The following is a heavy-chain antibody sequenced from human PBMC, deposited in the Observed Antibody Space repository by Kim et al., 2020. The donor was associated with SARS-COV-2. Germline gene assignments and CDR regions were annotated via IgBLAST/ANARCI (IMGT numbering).Heavy chain of an antibody. D-gene: IGHD2-2*01. CDR1: GFTFSSYA. J-gene: IGHJ4*02. Sequence: GGSLRLSCAASGFTFSSYAMSWVRQAPGKGLEWVSIIRTSGVSTSYADSVRGRFTISRDNSKNTLYLQMDSLRAEDTAVYYCAKGRGATSHYVYWGLGA. CDR2: IRTSGVST. CDR3: AKGRGATSHYVY. V-gene: IGHV3-23*01.